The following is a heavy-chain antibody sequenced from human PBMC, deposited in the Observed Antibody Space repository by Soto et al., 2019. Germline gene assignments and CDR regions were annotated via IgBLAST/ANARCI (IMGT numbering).Heavy chain of an antibody. J-gene: IGHJ4*02. CDR3: AKDAAAAGTFDY. Sequence: QVQLVESGGGVVQPGRSLRLACAPSGFTFSSYAMQWVRQAPGKGLEWVGVISSDGGNKYYADSVKGRFTISRDNSKNMLYLQMNLRRAEDTAVYYCAKDAAAAGTFDYWGQGTLVTVSS. D-gene: IGHD6-13*01. CDR1: GFTFSSYA. V-gene: IGHV3-30*18. CDR2: ISSDGGNK.